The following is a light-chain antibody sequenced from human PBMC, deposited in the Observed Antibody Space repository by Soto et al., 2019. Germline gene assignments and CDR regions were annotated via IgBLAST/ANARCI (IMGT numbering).Light chain of an antibody. CDR3: CSYAGSSTPYV. V-gene: IGLV2-23*01. J-gene: IGLJ1*01. Sequence: QSVLTQPASVSGSPGQSITISCTGTSSDVGSYNLVSWYQQHPGKAPKLMIYGGSKRPSGVSNRFSGSKSGNTASLTISGLQDEDGADYYCCSYAGSSTPYVFGTGTKVTVL. CDR2: GGS. CDR1: SSDVGSYNL.